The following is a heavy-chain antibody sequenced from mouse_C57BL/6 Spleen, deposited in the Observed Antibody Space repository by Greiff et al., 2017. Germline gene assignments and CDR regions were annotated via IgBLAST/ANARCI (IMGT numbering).Heavy chain of an antibody. Sequence: VKLQESGAELARPGASVKLSCKASGYTFTSYGISWVKQRTGQGLEWIGEIYPRSGNTYYNEKFKGKATLTADKSSSTAYMELRSLTSEDSAVYFCARGITTVVQYYFDYWGQGTTLTVSS. J-gene: IGHJ2*01. CDR1: GYTFTSYG. CDR2: IYPRSGNT. CDR3: ARGITTVVQYYFDY. D-gene: IGHD1-1*01. V-gene: IGHV1-81*01.